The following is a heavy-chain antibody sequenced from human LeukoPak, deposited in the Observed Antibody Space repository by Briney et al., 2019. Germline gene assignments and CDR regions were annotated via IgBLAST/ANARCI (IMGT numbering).Heavy chain of an antibody. D-gene: IGHD6-6*01. CDR2: FNPEDGET. CDR3: AKDMQSSSSYYFDY. CDR1: GYTLTELS. J-gene: IGHJ4*02. V-gene: IGHV1-24*01. Sequence: ASVKVSCKVSGYTLTELSMHWVRQAPGKGLEWMGCFNPEDGETIYAQKFQGRVTMTEDTSTDTAYMELSSLRSDDTAVYYCAKDMQSSSSYYFDYWGQGTLVTVSS.